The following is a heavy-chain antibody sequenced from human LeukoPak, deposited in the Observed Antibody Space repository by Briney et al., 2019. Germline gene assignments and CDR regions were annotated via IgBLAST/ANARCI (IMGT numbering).Heavy chain of an antibody. D-gene: IGHD4-23*01. J-gene: IGHJ6*03. CDR2: ISSSSSYI. CDR1: GFTFSSYS. V-gene: IGHV3-21*01. CDR3: ARDKGKVSNSGPYYYYYMDV. Sequence: GGSLRLSCAASGFTFSSYSMNWVRQAPGKGLEWVSSISSSSSYIYYADSVKGRFTISRDNAKNSLYLQMNSLRAEDTAVYYCARDKGKVSNSGPYYYYYMDVWGKGTTVTVSS.